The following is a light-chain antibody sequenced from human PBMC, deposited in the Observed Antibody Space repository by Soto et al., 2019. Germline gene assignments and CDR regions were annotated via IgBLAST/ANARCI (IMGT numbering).Light chain of an antibody. CDR3: QQRSYWLWT. V-gene: IGKV3-11*01. J-gene: IGKJ1*01. Sequence: EIVLTKSPATLSLPPGERATLSCRASRSVSSYLAWYQQKAGQAPRLLIYEASNRATGIPARFSGSGSGTDFTLTISSLKPEDFAVYYCQQRSYWLWTFGQGTKVEIK. CDR1: RSVSSY. CDR2: EAS.